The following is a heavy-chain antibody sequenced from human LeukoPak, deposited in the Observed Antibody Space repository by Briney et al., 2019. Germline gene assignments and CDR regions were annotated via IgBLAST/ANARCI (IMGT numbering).Heavy chain of an antibody. D-gene: IGHD6-19*01. CDR3: AAGRGAVAPAFDI. V-gene: IGHV3-66*01. CDR1: GFSASSSY. CDR2: IYSGRTT. J-gene: IGHJ3*02. Sequence: GGSLRVSCAASGFSASSSYMSWVRQAPGKGLEWVSVIYSGRTTQYADAVKGRFTITRDNSKNTLYLQMNSLRAEDTAVYYCAAGRGAVAPAFDIWGQGTMVTVSS.